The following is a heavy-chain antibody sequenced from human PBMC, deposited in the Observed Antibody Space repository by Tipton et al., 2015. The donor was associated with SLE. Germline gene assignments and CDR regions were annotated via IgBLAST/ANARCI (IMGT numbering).Heavy chain of an antibody. CDR3: ARAQYSYGYGLIDY. CDR2: IYTSGST. CDR1: GGSISSYY. V-gene: IGHV4-4*07. J-gene: IGHJ4*02. Sequence: TLSLTCTVSGGSISSYYWSWIRQPAGKGLKWIGRIYTSGSTNYNPSLKSRVTMSVDTSKNQFSLKLSSVTAADTAVYYCARAQYSYGYGLIDYWGQGTLVTVSS. D-gene: IGHD5-18*01.